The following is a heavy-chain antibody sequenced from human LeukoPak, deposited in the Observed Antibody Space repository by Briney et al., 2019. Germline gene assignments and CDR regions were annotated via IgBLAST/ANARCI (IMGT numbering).Heavy chain of an antibody. CDR2: ISSSGSTI. V-gene: IGHV3-11*04. CDR3: ARDLNYDSTYFDY. CDR1: GFTFSDYY. Sequence: GGSLRLSXAASGFTFSDYYMSWIRQAPGKGLEWVSYISSSGSTIYYADSVKGRFTISRDNAKNSLYLQMNSLRAEDTAVYYCARDLNYDSTYFDYWGQGTLVTVSS. D-gene: IGHD3-22*01. J-gene: IGHJ4*02.